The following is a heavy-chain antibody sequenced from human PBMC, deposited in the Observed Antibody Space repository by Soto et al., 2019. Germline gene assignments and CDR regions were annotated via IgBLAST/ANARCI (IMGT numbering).Heavy chain of an antibody. CDR1: GFTFRSYP. CDR2: TSGTSDMT. V-gene: IGHV3-23*01. CDR3: AKYRWGATTVTSIN. J-gene: IGHJ1*01. Sequence: GGSLRLACVVSGFTFRSYPMNWVRQAPGKGLEWVSATSGTSDMTYYANSVTGRFTISRDNSKNTLYLQVSSLRVEDTAIYYCAKYRWGATTVTSINWGRGTLVTVSS. D-gene: IGHD4-4*01.